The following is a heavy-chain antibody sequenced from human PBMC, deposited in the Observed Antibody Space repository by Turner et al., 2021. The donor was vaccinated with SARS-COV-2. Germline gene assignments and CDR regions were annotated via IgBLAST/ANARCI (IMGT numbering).Heavy chain of an antibody. Sequence: QLQLQESGPGLVKPSETLSLTCSVSGGSISRSCYYWGWIRQPPGKGPEWIGSVYYRGNTYYNPSLESRVTISVDTSNNQFSLKLNSVTAADTAVYYCARVKSTVTTYYYYYMDVWGKGTTVTVSS. CDR2: VYYRGNT. V-gene: IGHV4-39*01. CDR1: GGSISRSCYY. CDR3: ARVKSTVTTYYYYYMDV. D-gene: IGHD4-4*01. J-gene: IGHJ6*03.